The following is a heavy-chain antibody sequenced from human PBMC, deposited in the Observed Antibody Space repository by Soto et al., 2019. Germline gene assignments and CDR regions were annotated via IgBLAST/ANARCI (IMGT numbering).Heavy chain of an antibody. J-gene: IGHJ4*02. V-gene: IGHV4-59*08. CDR3: ARHFSRRPVFDY. CDR1: GGSISSYY. CDR2: IYYSGST. Sequence: SETLPLTCTVSGGSISSYYWSWIRQPPGKGLEWIGYIYYSGSTNYNPSLKSRVTISVDTSKNQFSLKLSSVTAADTAVYYCARHFSRRPVFDYWGQGTLVTVSS.